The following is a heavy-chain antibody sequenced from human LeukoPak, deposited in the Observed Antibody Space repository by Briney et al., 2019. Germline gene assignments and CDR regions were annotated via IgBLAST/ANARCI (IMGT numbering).Heavy chain of an antibody. V-gene: IGHV3-74*01. D-gene: IGHD6-19*01. J-gene: IGHJ4*02. CDR1: GFTFTTYW. CDR2: INSDGSIT. Sequence: GGSLRLSCAASGFTFTTYWMHWVRQAPGKGLVWVSHINSDGSITSYADSVKGRFTISRDNAKNTLYLQMNSLRAEDTAVYYCAKGLLAGVLLFDYWGQGTLVTVSS. CDR3: AKGLLAGVLLFDY.